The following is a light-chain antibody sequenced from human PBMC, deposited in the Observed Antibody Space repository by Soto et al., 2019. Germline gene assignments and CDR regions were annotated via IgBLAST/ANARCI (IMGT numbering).Light chain of an antibody. Sequence: EIVMTQSPATLSVSPGERATLSCRASQSVSSNLVWYQQKPRQAPRLLIYGASTRATGIPARFSGSGSGTEFTLLISSLQSEDFAFYYCQQYNNWPTFGPGTKVDIK. CDR2: GAS. CDR3: QQYNNWPT. J-gene: IGKJ3*01. V-gene: IGKV3-15*01. CDR1: QSVSSN.